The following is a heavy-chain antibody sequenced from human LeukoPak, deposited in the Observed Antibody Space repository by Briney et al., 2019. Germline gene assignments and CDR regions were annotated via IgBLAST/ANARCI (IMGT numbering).Heavy chain of an antibody. Sequence: GRSLRLSCAASGFTFSSYAMHWVRQAPGKGLEWVAVISYDGSNKYYADSVKGRFTISRDNSKATLYLQMNSLRAEDTAVYYCARSYSSGWYHYYGMDVWGQGTTVTVSS. J-gene: IGHJ6*02. V-gene: IGHV3-30-3*01. CDR3: ARSYSSGWYHYYGMDV. CDR1: GFTFSSYA. D-gene: IGHD6-19*01. CDR2: ISYDGSNK.